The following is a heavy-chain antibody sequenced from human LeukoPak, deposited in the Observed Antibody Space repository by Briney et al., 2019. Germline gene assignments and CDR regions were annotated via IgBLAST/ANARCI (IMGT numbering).Heavy chain of an antibody. CDR2: ISDDGSNK. J-gene: IGHJ4*02. V-gene: IGHV3-30*03. CDR3: ARGSESPE. Sequence: PGGSLRLSCAASGFTFSSYAMSWVRQAPGKGLEWVAVISDDGSNKYYADSVKGRFTISRDNSKNTLYLQMNSLRAEDTAVYYCARGSESPEWDQGTLVTVSS. CDR1: GFTFSSYA. D-gene: IGHD1-14*01.